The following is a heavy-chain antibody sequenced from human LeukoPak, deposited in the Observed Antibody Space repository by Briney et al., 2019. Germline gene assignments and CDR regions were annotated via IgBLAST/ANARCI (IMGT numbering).Heavy chain of an antibody. J-gene: IGHJ4*02. CDR3: ASTSGWYEPIDY. V-gene: IGHV3-33*01. CDR1: GFSFSRYG. Sequence: GGSLSLSCAASGFSFSRYGIHWVRQAPGKGLELVAVIWYDGSNKYYADSVKRRFTISRDNSKNTLYLQMNSLRAEDTAVYYCASTSGWYEPIDYWGQGTLVTVSS. CDR2: IWYDGSNK. D-gene: IGHD6-19*01.